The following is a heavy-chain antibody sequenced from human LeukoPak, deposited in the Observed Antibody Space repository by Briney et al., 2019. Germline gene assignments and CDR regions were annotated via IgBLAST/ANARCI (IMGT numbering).Heavy chain of an antibody. CDR2: ISSSGSDI. V-gene: IGHV3-48*03. J-gene: IGHJ4*02. Sequence: GGSLRLSCAASGFTFSNYEMNWVRQAPGKGLEWVSYISSSGSDIYYADSVKGRFTISRDNAKNSLHLKMNSLRAEDTAVYYCARLLYYDTSGYSYWGQGTLVTVSS. D-gene: IGHD3-22*01. CDR1: GFTFSNYE. CDR3: ARLLYYDTSGYSY.